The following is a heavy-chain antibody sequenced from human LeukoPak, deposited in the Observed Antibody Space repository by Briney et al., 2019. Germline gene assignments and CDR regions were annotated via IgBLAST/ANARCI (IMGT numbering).Heavy chain of an antibody. V-gene: IGHV3-23*01. CDR1: GFTFSSYA. Sequence: GGSLRLSCAASGFTFSSYAMSWVRQAPGKGLEWVSAISVSGGSTYSADSVKGRFTISRDNSKNTLFLQMNSLRAEDTAVYYCAKVFSTATTGREGFYFDYWGQGTLVTVSS. J-gene: IGHJ4*02. D-gene: IGHD4-11*01. CDR3: AKVFSTATTGREGFYFDY. CDR2: ISVSGGST.